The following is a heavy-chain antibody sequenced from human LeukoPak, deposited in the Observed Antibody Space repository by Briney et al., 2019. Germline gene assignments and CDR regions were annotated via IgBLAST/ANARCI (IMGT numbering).Heavy chain of an antibody. J-gene: IGHJ4*02. D-gene: IGHD1-1*01. CDR3: TRDRGAYNLYDY. V-gene: IGHV3-49*03. Sequence: GALRLSCTASGFTFGDYAMSWIRQAPEKGLEWVGFIRSKAYGETADYAASVKGRFTISRDDSKAIAYLQMNSLKTEDTAVYHCTRDRGAYNLYDYWGQGTLVTVSS. CDR2: IRSKAYGETA. CDR1: GFTFGDYA.